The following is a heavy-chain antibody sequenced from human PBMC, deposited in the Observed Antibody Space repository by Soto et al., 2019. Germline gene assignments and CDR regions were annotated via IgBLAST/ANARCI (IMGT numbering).Heavy chain of an antibody. CDR1: GFTFSSYG. CDR2: LWYDGSNK. D-gene: IGHD6-13*01. V-gene: IGHV3-33*01. CDR3: AREDEAAAGIYYYGMDV. J-gene: IGHJ6*02. Sequence: QEQLVESGGGVVQPGRSLRLSCAASGFTFSSYGMHWVRQAPGKGLEWMASLWYDGSNKYYADSVKGRFTISRDNSKNTLYLQMNSLRAEDTAVYYCAREDEAAAGIYYYGMDVWGQGTTVTVSS.